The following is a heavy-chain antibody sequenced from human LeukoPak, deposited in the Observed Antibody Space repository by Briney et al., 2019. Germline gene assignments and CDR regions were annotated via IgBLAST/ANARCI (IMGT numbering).Heavy chain of an antibody. D-gene: IGHD1-26*01. CDR3: ARVASVGATRALDY. J-gene: IGHJ4*02. CDR1: GGSITSDY. V-gene: IGHV4-59*01. Sequence: PSETLSLTCTVSGGSITSDYWSWIRQPPGKGLESIGYIYYSGSTNYNPSLKSRVTISVDTSKNQFSLKLSSVTAADTAVYYCARVASVGATRALDYWGQGTLVTVSP. CDR2: IYYSGST.